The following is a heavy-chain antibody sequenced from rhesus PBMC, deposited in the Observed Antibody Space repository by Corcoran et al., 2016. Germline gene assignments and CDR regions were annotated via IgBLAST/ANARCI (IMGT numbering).Heavy chain of an antibody. V-gene: IGHV3-116*01. D-gene: IGHD3-3*01. CDR2: IRNKAKGGTA. CDR3: TTVKNFWTGYYGFDY. CDR1: GFTFSDHY. J-gene: IGHJ4*01. Sequence: EMQLVESGGGLVQPGGSLRLSCAASGFTFSDHYMEWFRQAPGRGPEWVGFIRNKAKGGTAQDAASVKGRFTISRDDSKNVTYLQMNSLKTEDTAVYYCTTVKNFWTGYYGFDYWGQGVLVTVSS.